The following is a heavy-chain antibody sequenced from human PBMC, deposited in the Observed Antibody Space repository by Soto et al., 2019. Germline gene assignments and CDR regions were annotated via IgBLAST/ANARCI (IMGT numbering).Heavy chain of an antibody. V-gene: IGHV1-69*01. J-gene: IGHJ6*02. Sequence: QVQLVQSGAEVQKTGSSVKVSCKASGGTFSSYAISWVRQAPGQGLEWMGGIIPIFGTANYAQKFQGRVTITADESTSTADMELSSVRSEDTAVYYCARGGGCTNGVCHRPYYYGMDVWGQGTTVTVSS. CDR1: GGTFSSYA. CDR3: ARGGGCTNGVCHRPYYYGMDV. D-gene: IGHD2-8*01. CDR2: IIPIFGTA.